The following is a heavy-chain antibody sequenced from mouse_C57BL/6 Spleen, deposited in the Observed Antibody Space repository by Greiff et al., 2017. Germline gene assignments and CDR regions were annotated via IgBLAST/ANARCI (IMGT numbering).Heavy chain of an antibody. CDR2: IDPSDSYT. J-gene: IGHJ1*03. D-gene: IGHD1-1*01. CDR1: GYTFTSYW. Sequence: QVQLQQPGAELVMPGASVKLSCKASGYTFTSYWMHWVKQRPGQGLEWIGEIDPSDSYTNYNQKFKGKSTLTVDKSSSTAYMQLSSLTSEDSAVYYCSSSDGSTHWYFDVWGTGTTVTVSS. V-gene: IGHV1-69*01. CDR3: SSSDGSTHWYFDV.